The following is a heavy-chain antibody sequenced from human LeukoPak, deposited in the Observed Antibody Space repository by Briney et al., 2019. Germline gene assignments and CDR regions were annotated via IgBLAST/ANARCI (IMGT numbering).Heavy chain of an antibody. CDR2: IYYSGST. Sequence: SETLSLTCTVSGGSISSYYWSWIRQPPGKGLEWIGYIYYSGSTNYNPSLKSRVTISVDTSKNQFSLKLSSVTAADTAVYYCARDYGSGTLDAFDIWGQGTMVTVSS. D-gene: IGHD3-10*01. CDR3: ARDYGSGTLDAFDI. J-gene: IGHJ3*02. V-gene: IGHV4-59*01. CDR1: GGSISSYY.